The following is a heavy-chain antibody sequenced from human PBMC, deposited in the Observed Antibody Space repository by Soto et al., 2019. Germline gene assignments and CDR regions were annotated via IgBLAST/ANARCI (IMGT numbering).Heavy chain of an antibody. CDR3: ARPLDSNYGELGFDP. CDR1: GGSISSSSYY. CDR2: IYYSGST. V-gene: IGHV4-39*01. J-gene: IGHJ5*02. Sequence: SETLSLTCTVSGGSISSSSYYWGWIRQPPGKGLEWIGSIYYSGSTYYNPSLKSRVTISVDTSKNQFSLKLSSVTAADTAVYYCARPLDSNYGELGFDPWGQGTLVTVSS. D-gene: IGHD4-4*01.